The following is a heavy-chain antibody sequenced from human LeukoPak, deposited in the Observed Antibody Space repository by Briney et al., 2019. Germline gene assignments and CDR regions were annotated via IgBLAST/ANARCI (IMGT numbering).Heavy chain of an antibody. Sequence: PSETLTLTCRVSVGPINSSSYYWGWVRRPPGKGGEWIAGIYYSGTTHYNPALKSRLTMSVVTSKNQFSQKLSAVTAADTAVYYCARHGRDGYNYGPVVYYWGQGTLVTVSS. CDR1: VGPINSSSYY. V-gene: IGHV4-39*01. CDR3: ARHGRDGYNYGPVVYY. D-gene: IGHD5-24*01. CDR2: IYYSGTT. J-gene: IGHJ4*02.